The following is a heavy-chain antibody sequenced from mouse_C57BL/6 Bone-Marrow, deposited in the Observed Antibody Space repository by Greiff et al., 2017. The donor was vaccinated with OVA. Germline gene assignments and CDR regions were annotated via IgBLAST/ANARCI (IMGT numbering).Heavy chain of an antibody. D-gene: IGHD1-1*01. CDR2: ISSGGSYT. J-gene: IGHJ3*01. V-gene: IGHV5-6*01. CDR1: GFTFSSYG. CDR3: ASPYYGSSAAWFAY. Sequence: EVQLVESGGDLVQPGGSLKLSCAASGFTFSSYGMSWVRQTPDKRLEWVATISSGGSYTYYPDSVKGRFTISRDNAKNTLYLQMRSLKSEDTAMYYCASPYYGSSAAWFAYWGQGTLVTVSA.